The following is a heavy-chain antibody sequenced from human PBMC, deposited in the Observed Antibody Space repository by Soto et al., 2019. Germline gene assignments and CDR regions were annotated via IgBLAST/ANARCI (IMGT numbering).Heavy chain of an antibody. D-gene: IGHD2-2*03. CDR3: AKDGHCSSTNCPTQI. CDR2: ITGNGGRT. Sequence: PGGSLRLSCAASGFTFSNYAMSWGRQAPGKGLEWVSVITGNGGRTYYADSGKGRFTISRDNSKNTLYLQMNSLRAEDTAVYYCAKDGHCSSTNCPTQIWGQGTMVTVSS. V-gene: IGHV3-23*01. J-gene: IGHJ3*02. CDR1: GFTFSNYA.